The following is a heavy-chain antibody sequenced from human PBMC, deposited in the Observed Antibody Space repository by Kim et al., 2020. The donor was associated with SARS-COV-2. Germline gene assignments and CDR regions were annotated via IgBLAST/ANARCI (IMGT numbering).Heavy chain of an antibody. CDR3: AREKGFNGYNKYYFDH. Sequence: GGSLRLSCVASGFTFGSYDMHWVRQAPGKGLEWVAGISYGGTIIKYADSVQGRFTISRANSRDKVYLQMNGLTVDDTAIYFCAREKGFNGYNKYYFDHWGQGTLVTVSS. CDR1: GFTFGSYD. CDR2: ISYGGTII. J-gene: IGHJ4*02. D-gene: IGHD3-10*01. V-gene: IGHV3-30*03.